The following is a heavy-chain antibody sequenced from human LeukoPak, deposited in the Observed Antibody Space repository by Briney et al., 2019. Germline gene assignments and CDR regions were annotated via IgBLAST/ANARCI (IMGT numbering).Heavy chain of an antibody. CDR1: GFTFSSYA. J-gene: IGHJ4*02. D-gene: IGHD1-26*01. CDR3: AAGDKGWELLGYFDY. Sequence: PGRSLRLSCAASGFTFSSYAMHWVRQAPGKGLEWVAVISYDGSNKYYADSVKGRFTTSRDNSKNTLYLQMNSLRAEDTAVYYCAAGDKGWELLGYFDYWGQGTLVTVSS. CDR2: ISYDGSNK. V-gene: IGHV3-30*04.